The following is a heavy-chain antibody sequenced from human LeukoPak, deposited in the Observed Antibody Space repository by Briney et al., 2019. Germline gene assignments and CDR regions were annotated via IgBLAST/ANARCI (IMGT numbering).Heavy chain of an antibody. CDR2: INWNGGST. CDR1: GFTFDDYT. J-gene: IGHJ6*03. Sequence: GGSLRLSCAASGFTFDDYTMHWVRQAPGKGLEWVSGINWNGGSTGYADSVKGRFTISRDNAKNSLYLQMNSLRAEDTALYYCARGHDFWSGYYAGFGDAYYYYYMDVWGKGTTVTVSS. V-gene: IGHV3-20*04. D-gene: IGHD3-3*01. CDR3: ARGHDFWSGYYAGFGDAYYYYYMDV.